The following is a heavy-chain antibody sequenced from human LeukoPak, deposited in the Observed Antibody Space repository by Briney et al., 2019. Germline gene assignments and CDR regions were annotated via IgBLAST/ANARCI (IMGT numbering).Heavy chain of an antibody. CDR2: INHSGST. D-gene: IGHD1-20*01. V-gene: IGHV4-34*01. Sequence: SETLSLTCAVYGGSFSGYYWSWIRQPPGKGLEWIGEINHSGSTNYNPSLKSRVTISEDTSKNQCSLKLSSLTAADTAVYYCARSYHSWNYYMDVWGKGTTVTVSS. CDR3: ARSYHSWNYYMDV. CDR1: GGSFSGYY. J-gene: IGHJ6*03.